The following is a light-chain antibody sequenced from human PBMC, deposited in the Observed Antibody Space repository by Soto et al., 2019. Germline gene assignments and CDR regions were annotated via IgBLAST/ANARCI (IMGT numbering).Light chain of an antibody. Sequence: EIVLTQSPGTLSLSPGDRATLSCRASQSVIIYLTWYKQKPGQAPSLLIYDASNMVTVIPARFSGSGSGTDFTLTISSVEPEDFAVYYCQQRVDWLTFGGGTKLEIK. CDR1: QSVIIY. CDR3: QQRVDWLT. J-gene: IGKJ4*01. CDR2: DAS. V-gene: IGKV3-11*01.